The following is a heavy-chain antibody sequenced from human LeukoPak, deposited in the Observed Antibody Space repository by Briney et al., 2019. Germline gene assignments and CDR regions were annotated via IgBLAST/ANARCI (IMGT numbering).Heavy chain of an antibody. J-gene: IGHJ6*03. CDR3: ARDKMGATRDYYYYYYMDV. CDR1: GYTFTGYY. Sequence: ASVKVCCKASGYTFTGYYMHWERQAPGQGLEWMGWINPNSGGTNYAQKFQGRVTMTRDTSISTAYMELSRLRSDDTAVYYCARDKMGATRDYYYYYYMDVWGKGTTVTVSS. CDR2: INPNSGGT. V-gene: IGHV1-2*02. D-gene: IGHD1-26*01.